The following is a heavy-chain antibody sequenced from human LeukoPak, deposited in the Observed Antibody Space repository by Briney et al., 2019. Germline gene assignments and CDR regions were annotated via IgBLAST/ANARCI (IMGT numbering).Heavy chain of an antibody. Sequence: PSETLSLTCNVSGVSISSSSYYWGWIRQPPGKGLEWIGSIYYSGSTYYNPSLKSRVTISVDTSKNQFSLKLSSVTAADTAVYYCARQGPYSSGWLGLMDVWGKGTTVTISS. D-gene: IGHD6-19*01. CDR2: IYYSGST. V-gene: IGHV4-39*01. J-gene: IGHJ6*03. CDR1: GVSISSSSYY. CDR3: ARQGPYSSGWLGLMDV.